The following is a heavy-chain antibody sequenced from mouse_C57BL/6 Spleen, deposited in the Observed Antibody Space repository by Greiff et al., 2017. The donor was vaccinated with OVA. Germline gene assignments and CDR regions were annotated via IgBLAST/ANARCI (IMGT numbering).Heavy chain of an antibody. V-gene: IGHV1-53*01. Sequence: QVQLQQPGTELVKPGASVKLSCKASGYTFTSYWMHWVKQRPGHGLEWIGNINPSNGGTNYNEKFKSKATLTVDKSSSTAYMQLSSLTSEDSAVYYCARAITTVVADWYFDVWGTGTTVTVSS. CDR3: ARAITTVVADWYFDV. D-gene: IGHD1-1*01. J-gene: IGHJ1*03. CDR1: GYTFTSYW. CDR2: INPSNGGT.